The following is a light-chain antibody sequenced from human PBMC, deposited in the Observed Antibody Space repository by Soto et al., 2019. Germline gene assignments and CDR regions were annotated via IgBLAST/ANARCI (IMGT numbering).Light chain of an antibody. CDR1: RGHTSYA. CDR2: LNSDGSH. J-gene: IGLJ3*02. Sequence: QLVLTQSPSASASLGASSNLPSTLSRGHTSYAIAWHQQQPEKGPRYLMKLNSDGSHSKGDGIPDRFSGSSSGAERYLTISSLQSEDEADYYCQKWGTGIHWVFGGGTKPTVL. CDR3: QKWGTGIHWV. V-gene: IGLV4-69*01.